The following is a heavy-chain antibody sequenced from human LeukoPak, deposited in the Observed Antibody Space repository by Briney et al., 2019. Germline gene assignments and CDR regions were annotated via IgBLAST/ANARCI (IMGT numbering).Heavy chain of an antibody. CDR3: ARDRGCCSGSNCYHYFDY. CDR1: GGSFSTYF. V-gene: IGHV4-59*01. J-gene: IGHJ4*02. CDR2: VSYSGSA. Sequence: SETLSLTCTVSGGSFSTYFWSWIREPPGKGLEWIGYVSYSGSANYDPSLKSRVTMSVDTSKSQFSLKLTSVTAADTAVYYCARDRGCCSGSNCYHYFDYWGQGILVPVSS. D-gene: IGHD2-15*01.